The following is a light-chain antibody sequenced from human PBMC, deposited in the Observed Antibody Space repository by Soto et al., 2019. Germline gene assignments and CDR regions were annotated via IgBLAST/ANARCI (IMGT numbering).Light chain of an antibody. V-gene: IGLV2-14*01. CDR2: EVS. CDR1: SRDVGGSNY. CDR3: SSYTSSNTLEV. Sequence: QSALIQAASVSGPPGQSITISCTGTSRDVGGSNYVSWYQHHPHRAPKLLIYEVSYRPSGVSSRFSGSKSGNTASLTISGLQAEDDADYYCSSYTSSNTLEVFGVGTKVTVL. J-gene: IGLJ1*01.